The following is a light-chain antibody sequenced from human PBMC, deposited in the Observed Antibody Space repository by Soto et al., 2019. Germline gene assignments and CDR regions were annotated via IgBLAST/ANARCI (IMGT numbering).Light chain of an antibody. CDR1: SSDVGGYNY. V-gene: IGLV2-14*01. CDR3: QYYDRSWSGYV. CDR2: DVS. J-gene: IGLJ1*01. Sequence: QSALTQPASVSGSPGQSITISCTGTSSDVGGYNYVSWYQQHPAKAPKLMIYDVSNRPSGVSNRFSGSKSGTSASLAITRHQEEDEADYYCQYYDRSWSGYVFGTGTKVTVL.